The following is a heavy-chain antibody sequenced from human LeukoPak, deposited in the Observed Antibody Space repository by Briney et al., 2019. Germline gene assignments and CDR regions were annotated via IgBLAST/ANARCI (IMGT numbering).Heavy chain of an antibody. CDR3: ARRGGHDC. J-gene: IGHJ4*02. CDR2: INEDGSKT. V-gene: IGHV3-7*01. Sequence: GGSLRLSCAASGFTFSNYWMSWVRQAPGKGLEWVANINEDGSKTHYVDSVKGRFTISRDNAKNSLSLQMNSLRAEDTAVYYCARRGGHDCRGQGTLVTVSS. D-gene: IGHD2-15*01. CDR1: GFTFSNYW.